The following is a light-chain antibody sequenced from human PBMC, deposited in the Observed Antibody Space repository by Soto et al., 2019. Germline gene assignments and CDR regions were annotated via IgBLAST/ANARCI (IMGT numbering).Light chain of an antibody. J-gene: IGKJ2*01. Sequence: EVVLTQSPGTLSLSPGEGATLSCGASQSVSSSYLAWYQQKPGQAPRLLIYGASSRATGIPDRFSGSGSGTDFTLSISRLEPEDSAVYYCQQYGSSPRYTFGQGTKVDIK. V-gene: IGKV3-20*01. CDR1: QSVSSSY. CDR2: GAS. CDR3: QQYGSSPRYT.